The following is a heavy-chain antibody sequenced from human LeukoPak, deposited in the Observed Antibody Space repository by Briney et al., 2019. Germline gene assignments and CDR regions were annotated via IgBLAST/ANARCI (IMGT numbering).Heavy chain of an antibody. Sequence: PGGSLRLSCAASGFTFSSYSMNWVRQAPGKGLEWVSSISSSSSYIYYADSVKGRFTISRDNAKNSLYLQMNSLRAEDTVVYYCARGYHCSGGSCSVYISDAYFDYWGQGTLVTVSS. CDR1: GFTFSSYS. V-gene: IGHV3-21*01. D-gene: IGHD2-15*01. J-gene: IGHJ4*02. CDR3: ARGYHCSGGSCSVYISDAYFDY. CDR2: ISSSSSYI.